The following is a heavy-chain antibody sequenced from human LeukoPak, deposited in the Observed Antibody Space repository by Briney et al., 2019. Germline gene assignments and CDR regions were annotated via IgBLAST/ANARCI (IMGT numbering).Heavy chain of an antibody. D-gene: IGHD5-12*01. CDR2: ISSSGSTI. Sequence: PGGSLRLSCAASGFTFSSYEMNWVRQAPGKGLEWVSYISSSGSTIYYADSVKGRFTISRGNAKNSLYLQMNSLRAEDTAVYYCARTPYSGYEGYYFDYWGQGTLVTVSS. V-gene: IGHV3-48*03. CDR1: GFTFSSYE. CDR3: ARTPYSGYEGYYFDY. J-gene: IGHJ4*02.